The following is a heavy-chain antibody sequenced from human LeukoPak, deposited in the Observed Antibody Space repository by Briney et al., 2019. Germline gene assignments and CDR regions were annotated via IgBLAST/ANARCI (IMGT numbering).Heavy chain of an antibody. D-gene: IGHD3-22*01. J-gene: IGHJ4*02. V-gene: IGHV4-59*08. Sequence: SETLSLTCTVSGGSISSYYWSWIRQPPGKGLEWIGYIYYSGSTNYNPSLKSRVTISVDTSKNQFSLKLSSVTAADTAVYYCAGRYYDSSGYHRHDYWGQGTLVAVSS. CDR3: AGRYYDSSGYHRHDY. CDR2: IYYSGST. CDR1: GGSISSYY.